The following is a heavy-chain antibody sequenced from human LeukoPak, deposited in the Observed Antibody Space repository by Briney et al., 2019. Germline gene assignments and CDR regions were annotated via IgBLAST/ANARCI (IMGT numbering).Heavy chain of an antibody. CDR3: ASTSGHYDAFDI. CDR2: IHYSGST. CDR1: GGSISSYY. Sequence: PSETLSLTCTVSGGSISSYYWSWIRQPPGKGLEWIGYIHYSGSTNYNPSLKSRVTISVDTSKNQFSLKLSSVTAADTAVYYCASTSGHYDAFDIWGQGTMVTVSS. V-gene: IGHV4-59*12. D-gene: IGHD2/OR15-2a*01. J-gene: IGHJ3*02.